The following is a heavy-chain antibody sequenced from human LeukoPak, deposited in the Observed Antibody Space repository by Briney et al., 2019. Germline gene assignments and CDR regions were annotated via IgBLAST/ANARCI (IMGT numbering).Heavy chain of an antibody. CDR1: GFTFSSHS. Sequence: GGSLRLSCAPSGFTFSSHSMNWVRQAPGKGLEWVSSISSSSSYIYYADSVKGRFTISRDNAKNSLYLQMNSLRAEDTAVYYCARGPRRAGGIVGATTLLNYYYMDVWGKGTTVTVSS. D-gene: IGHD1-26*01. CDR2: ISSSSSYI. J-gene: IGHJ6*03. V-gene: IGHV3-21*01. CDR3: ARGPRRAGGIVGATTLLNYYYMDV.